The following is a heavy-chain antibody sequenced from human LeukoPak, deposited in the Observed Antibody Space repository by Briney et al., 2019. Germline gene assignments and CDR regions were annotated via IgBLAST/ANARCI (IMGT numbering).Heavy chain of an antibody. Sequence: SETLSLTCAVYGGSFSGYYWSWIRQPAGKGLEWIGRIYTSGSTNYNPSLKSRVTISVDTSKNQFSLKLSSVTAADTAVYYCARVRGYSYGYDWGQGTLVTVSS. V-gene: IGHV4-59*10. D-gene: IGHD5-18*01. J-gene: IGHJ4*02. CDR1: GGSFSGYY. CDR3: ARVRGYSYGYD. CDR2: IYTSGST.